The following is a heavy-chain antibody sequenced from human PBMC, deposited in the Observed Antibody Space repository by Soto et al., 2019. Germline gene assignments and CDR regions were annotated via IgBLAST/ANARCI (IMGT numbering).Heavy chain of an antibody. CDR1: GGSMIAYY. CDR3: ASVRGTAGKRYFDY. CDR2: TYYSGST. J-gene: IGHJ4*02. V-gene: IGHV4-59*01. D-gene: IGHD6-13*01. Sequence: QVQLQESGPRLVKPSETLSLTCTVSGGSMIAYYWNWMRQPPGKGLQWIGYTYYSGSTTYNPSLKSRVTLSVDSAKNQFSLKLDSVTPADTAVYYCASVRGTAGKRYFDYWGPGTLVTVSS.